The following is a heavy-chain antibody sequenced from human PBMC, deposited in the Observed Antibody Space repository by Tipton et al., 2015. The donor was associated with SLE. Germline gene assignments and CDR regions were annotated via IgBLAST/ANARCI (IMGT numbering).Heavy chain of an antibody. CDR2: ISAYNGNT. V-gene: IGHV1-18*01. CDR1: GYTFTSYG. Sequence: QVQLVQSGAEVKKPGASVKVSCKASGYTFTSYGISWVRQAPGQGLEWMGWISAYNGNTNYAQKLQGRVTMTTDTSTSTAYMELRSLRSDDTAVYYCASQGYCSSTGCPIGYFQHWGQGTLVTVSS. J-gene: IGHJ1*01. CDR3: ASQGYCSSTGCPIGYFQH. D-gene: IGHD2-2*01.